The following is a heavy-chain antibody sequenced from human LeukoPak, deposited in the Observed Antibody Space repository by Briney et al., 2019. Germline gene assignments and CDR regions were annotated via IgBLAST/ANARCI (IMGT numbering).Heavy chain of an antibody. D-gene: IGHD5-12*01. J-gene: IGHJ4*02. CDR1: GGSISSYY. V-gene: IGHV4-39*01. Sequence: SETLSLTCTVSGGSISSYYWGWIRQPPGKGLEWIGSIYHSGSTYYNPSLKSRVTISVDTSKNQFSLKLSSVTAADTAVYYCARHLLSGYDPFDYWGQGTLVTVSS. CDR3: ARHLLSGYDPFDY. CDR2: IYHSGST.